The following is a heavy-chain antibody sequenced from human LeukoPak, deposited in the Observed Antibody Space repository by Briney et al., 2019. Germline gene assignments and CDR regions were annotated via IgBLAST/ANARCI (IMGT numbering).Heavy chain of an antibody. CDR1: GYTFTSYD. CDR2: MNPNSGNT. Sequence: RASVKVSCTASGYTFTSYDINWVRQATGQGLEWMGWMNPNSGNTGYAQKFQGRVTMTRNTSISTAYMELSSLRSEDTAVYYCARGVGYCSSTSCYYYYGMDVWGQGTTVTVSS. J-gene: IGHJ6*02. D-gene: IGHD2-2*01. CDR3: ARGVGYCSSTSCYYYYGMDV. V-gene: IGHV1-8*01.